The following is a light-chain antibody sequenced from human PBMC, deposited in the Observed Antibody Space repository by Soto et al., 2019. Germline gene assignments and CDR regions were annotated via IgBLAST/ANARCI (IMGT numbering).Light chain of an antibody. Sequence: QSVLTQPASVSGSPGQSITISCTGTSGDIGASNYVSWYQQFPDKAPKLIIYDVSDRPSGVSTRFSGSKSGNTASLTISGLQPEDEADYYCTSYRTSSGVFGTGTKLTVL. CDR3: TSYRTSSGV. CDR2: DVS. J-gene: IGLJ1*01. CDR1: SGDIGASNY. V-gene: IGLV2-14*01.